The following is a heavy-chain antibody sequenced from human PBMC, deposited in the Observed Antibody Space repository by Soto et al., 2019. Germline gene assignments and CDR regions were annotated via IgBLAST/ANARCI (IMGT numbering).Heavy chain of an antibody. CDR3: TRLRVTTFSDWFDP. CDR2: ISGSGGSA. J-gene: IGHJ5*02. CDR1: GFTFSSYA. D-gene: IGHD3-16*01. V-gene: IGHV3-23*01. Sequence: PGGSLRLSCAASGFTFSSYAMSWVRQAPGKGLEWVSAISGSGGSAYYAGSVKGRFTISRDNSKNTLYLQMNSLRAEDTAVYYCTRLRVTTFSDWFDPWGQGALVTVSS.